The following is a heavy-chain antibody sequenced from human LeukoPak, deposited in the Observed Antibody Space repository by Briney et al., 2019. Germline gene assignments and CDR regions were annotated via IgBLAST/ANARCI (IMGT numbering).Heavy chain of an antibody. V-gene: IGHV4-34*01. J-gene: IGHJ5*02. D-gene: IGHD3-9*01. CDR1: GGSFSGYY. CDR3: ARGRYYDILTGYSRIKYNWFDP. Sequence: PSETLSLTCAVYGGSFSGYYWSWIRQPPGKGLGWIGEINHSGSTNYNPSLKSRVTISVDTSKNQFSLKLSSVTAADTAVYYCARGRYYDILTGYSRIKYNWFDPWGQGTLVTVSS. CDR2: INHSGST.